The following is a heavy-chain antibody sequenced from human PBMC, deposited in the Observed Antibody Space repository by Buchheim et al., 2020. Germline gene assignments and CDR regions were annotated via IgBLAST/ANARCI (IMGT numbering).Heavy chain of an antibody. D-gene: IGHD3-9*01. Sequence: VQLVESGGGVVQPGRSLRLSCAASGFTFSSYGMHWVRQAPGKGLEWVGRIKSKTDGGTTDYAAPVKGRFTISRDDSKHTLYLQMNSLKTEDTAVCYCTTEFTPDILTGYYIRLRFDYWGQGTL. V-gene: IGHV3-15*01. CDR1: GFTFSSYG. CDR3: TTEFTPDILTGYYIRLRFDY. CDR2: IKSKTDGGTT. J-gene: IGHJ4*02.